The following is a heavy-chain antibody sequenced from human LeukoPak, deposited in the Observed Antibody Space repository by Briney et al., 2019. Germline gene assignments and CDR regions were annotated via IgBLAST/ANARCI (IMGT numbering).Heavy chain of an antibody. CDR3: ARDRTALMMNWYFDL. J-gene: IGHJ2*01. CDR2: IWYDGSNK. Sequence: GRSLRLSCAASGFTFSSYGMHWVRQAPGKGLEWVAVIWYDGSNKYFADSVKGRFTISRDNSENTLYLQMNTLRAEHTAVYYCARDRTALMMNWYFDLWGRGTLVTVSS. V-gene: IGHV3-33*01. D-gene: IGHD2-8*01. CDR1: GFTFSSYG.